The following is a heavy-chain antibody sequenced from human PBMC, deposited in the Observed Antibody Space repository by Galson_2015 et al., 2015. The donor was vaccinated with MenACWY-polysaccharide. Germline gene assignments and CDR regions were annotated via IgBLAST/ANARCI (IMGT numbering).Heavy chain of an antibody. CDR2: TYYRSKWYN. V-gene: IGHV6-1*01. J-gene: IGHJ5*02. Sequence: CAISGDSVSSNSAAWNWIRQSQSRGLEWLGRTYYRSKWYNDYAVSVKSRITINPDTSKNQFSLQLNSVTPEDTAVYYCARVRRVYDFWSGYGWFDPWGQGTLVTVSS. CDR1: GDSVSSNSAA. D-gene: IGHD3-3*01. CDR3: ARVRRVYDFWSGYGWFDP.